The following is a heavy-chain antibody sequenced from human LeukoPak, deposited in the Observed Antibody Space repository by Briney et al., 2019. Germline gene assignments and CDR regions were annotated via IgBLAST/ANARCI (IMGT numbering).Heavy chain of an antibody. D-gene: IGHD3-3*01. V-gene: IGHV4-39*01. CDR2: IYYSGST. CDR1: GGSISSSSYY. Sequence: PSETLSLTCTVSGGSISSSSYYWGWIRQPPGKGLEWIGSIYYSGSTYYNPSLKSRVTISVDTSRNQFSLKLSSVTAADTAVYYCAKTTYYDFWSGEKNWFDPWGQGTLVTVSS. J-gene: IGHJ5*02. CDR3: AKTTYYDFWSGEKNWFDP.